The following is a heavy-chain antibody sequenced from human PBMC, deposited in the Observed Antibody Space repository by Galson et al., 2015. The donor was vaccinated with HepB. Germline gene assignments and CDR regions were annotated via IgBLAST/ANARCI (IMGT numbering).Heavy chain of an antibody. D-gene: IGHD2-2*01. CDR2: ISSSSSYI. V-gene: IGHV3-21*01. CDR1: GFTFSSYS. J-gene: IGHJ3*02. CDR3: ASLGYCSSTSCYWRDAFDI. Sequence: SLRLSCAASGFTFSSYSMNWVRQAPGKGLEWVSSISSSSSYIYYADSVKGRFTISRDNAKNSLYLQMNSLRAEDTAVYYCASLGYCSSTSCYWRDAFDIWGQGTMVTVSS.